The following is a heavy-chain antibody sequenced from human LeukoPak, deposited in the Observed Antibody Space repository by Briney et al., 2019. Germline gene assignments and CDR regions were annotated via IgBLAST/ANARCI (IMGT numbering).Heavy chain of an antibody. J-gene: IGHJ4*02. Sequence: ASVKVSCKASGYTFTGQFIHWLRQAPGQGLEWMGWIDPPSGAPHYAQKFQDTITLTRDTSIATAYMEVHRLQTDDTAVYYCARSGFSTGFYLDFWGQGTPISLSS. CDR2: IDPPSGAP. D-gene: IGHD6-19*01. V-gene: IGHV1-2*02. CDR1: GYTFTGQF. CDR3: ARSGFSTGFYLDF.